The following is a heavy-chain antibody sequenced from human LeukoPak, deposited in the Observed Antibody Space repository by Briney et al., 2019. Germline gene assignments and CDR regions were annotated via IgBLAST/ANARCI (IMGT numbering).Heavy chain of an antibody. CDR3: VTPRSWELSDMAV. V-gene: IGHV4-38-2*02. CDR2: VYHNGET. D-gene: IGHD1-26*01. J-gene: IGHJ6*03. Sequence: PSETLSLTCTVSGYSITTNYYWAWIRQSPGTGQEWIGSVYHNGETYYNPSLKSRVIITVDTSKNEFSLRLTSVTGADTAVYYCVTPRSWELSDMAVWGKGTTVIVSS. CDR1: GYSITTNYY.